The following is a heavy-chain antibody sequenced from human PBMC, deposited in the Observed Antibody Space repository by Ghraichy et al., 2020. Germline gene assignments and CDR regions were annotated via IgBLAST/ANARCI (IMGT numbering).Heavy chain of an antibody. V-gene: IGHV4-39*01. CDR2: IYYSGST. Sequence: SETLSLTCTVSGGSISSSSYYWGWIRQPPGKGLEWIGSIYYSGSTYYNPSLKSRVTISVDTSKNQFSLKLSSVTAADTAVYYCARHPAGGWNYLWLKTGFDPWGQGTLVTVSS. CDR3: ARHPAGGWNYLWLKTGFDP. CDR1: GGSISSSSYY. J-gene: IGHJ5*02. D-gene: IGHD1-7*01.